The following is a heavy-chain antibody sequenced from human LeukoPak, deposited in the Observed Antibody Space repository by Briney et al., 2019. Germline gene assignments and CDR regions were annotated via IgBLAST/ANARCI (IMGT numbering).Heavy chain of an antibody. J-gene: IGHJ4*02. V-gene: IGHV4-59*01. CDR1: GGSISSYY. CDR2: IYDSGHT. D-gene: IGHD2-15*01. CDR3: ATRSTGVAATFDS. Sequence: SETLSLTCTVSGGSISSYYWSWIRQPPGKGLEWVGGIYDSGHTNYNPSLKSRVTISVDTSKNHFSLKLSSVTAADTAVYSCATRSTGVAATFDSWGQGALVTVSS.